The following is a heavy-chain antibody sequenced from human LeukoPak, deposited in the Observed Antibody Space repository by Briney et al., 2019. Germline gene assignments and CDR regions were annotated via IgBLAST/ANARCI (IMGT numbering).Heavy chain of an antibody. Sequence: PSETLSLTCAVYGGSFSDCYWNWIRQPPGKGLEWIGEINHSGSTNYNPSLESRVTISVDTSKNQFSLRLSSVTAADTAVYYCASQKRSYCGDGNCHSRWFDSWGLGNLVTVSS. CDR2: INHSGST. V-gene: IGHV4-34*01. CDR1: GGSFSDCY. CDR3: ASQKRSYCGDGNCHSRWFDS. D-gene: IGHD2-15*01. J-gene: IGHJ5*01.